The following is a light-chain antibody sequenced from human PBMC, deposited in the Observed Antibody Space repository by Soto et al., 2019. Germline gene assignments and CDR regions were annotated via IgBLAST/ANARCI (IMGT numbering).Light chain of an antibody. CDR1: QSVDTTF. J-gene: IGKJ1*01. Sequence: EIVLTQSPGSLSLSPGQRATLSCRASQSVDTTFFAWYQKKPGQAPRLLIYGASKRATGIPDRFSGSGSGTDFPLIISRLEPEVFAVYYCQQYMSSVTFGQGTKVEIK. CDR3: QQYMSSVT. CDR2: GAS. V-gene: IGKV3-20*01.